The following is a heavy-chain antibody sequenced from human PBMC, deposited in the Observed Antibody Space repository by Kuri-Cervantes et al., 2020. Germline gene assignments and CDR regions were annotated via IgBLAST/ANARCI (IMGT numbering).Heavy chain of an antibody. Sequence: ASLKVSCKASGYTFTSYGISWLRQAPGQGLEWMGWISAYNGNTNYAQKLQGRVTITTDTSTSTAYMELRSLRSDDTAVYYRARYLGYSGYGYFDYWGQGTLVTVSS. CDR2: ISAYNGNT. D-gene: IGHD5-12*01. CDR1: GYTFTSYG. J-gene: IGHJ4*02. CDR3: ARYLGYSGYGYFDY. V-gene: IGHV1-18*01.